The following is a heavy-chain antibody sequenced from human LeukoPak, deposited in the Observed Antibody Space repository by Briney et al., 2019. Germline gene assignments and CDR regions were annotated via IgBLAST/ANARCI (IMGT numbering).Heavy chain of an antibody. D-gene: IGHD6-13*01. CDR3: ARGYSSSWYSPGVFDY. Sequence: SETLSLTCTVSGGSISSGGYYWSWIRQHPGKGLEWIGYIYYSGSTNYNPSLKSRVTISVDTSKNQFSLKLSSVTAADTAVYYCARGYSSSWYSPGVFDYWGQGTLVTVSS. V-gene: IGHV4-61*08. CDR1: GGSISSGGYY. J-gene: IGHJ4*02. CDR2: IYYSGST.